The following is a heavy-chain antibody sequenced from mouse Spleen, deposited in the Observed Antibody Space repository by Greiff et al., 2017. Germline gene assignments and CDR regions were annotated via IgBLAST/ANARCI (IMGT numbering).Heavy chain of an antibody. D-gene: IGHD1-1*02. Sequence: VKLQQSGPGLVQPSQSLSITCTVSGFSLTSYGVHWVRQSPGKGLEWLGVIWSGGSTDYNAAFISRLSISKDNSKSQVFFKMNSLQANDTAIYYCASSLWRYFDVWGAGTTVTVSS. J-gene: IGHJ1*01. CDR2: IWSGGST. CDR1: GFSLTSYG. V-gene: IGHV2-2*02. CDR3: ASSLWRYFDV.